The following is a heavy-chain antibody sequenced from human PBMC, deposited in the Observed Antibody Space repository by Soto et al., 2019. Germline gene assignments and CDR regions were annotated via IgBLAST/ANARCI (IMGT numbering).Heavy chain of an antibody. V-gene: IGHV4-39*01. D-gene: IGHD3-22*01. CDR2: IYYSGST. J-gene: IGHJ4*02. CDR1: VGSISSSSYY. Sequence: QLQLQESGPGLVKPSETLPLTCPVSVGSISSSSYYWGWIRQPPGKGLEWIGGIYYSGSTYYNPSLKSRVTISVDTSKNQFSLKLSSVTAADTAVYYCARDYDSSGDYWGQGTLVTVSS. CDR3: ARDYDSSGDY.